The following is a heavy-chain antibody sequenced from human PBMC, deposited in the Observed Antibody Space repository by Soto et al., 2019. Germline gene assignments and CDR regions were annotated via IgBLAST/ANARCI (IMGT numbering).Heavy chain of an antibody. Sequence: SEALSLTCTVTGGSVNTYYWSWIRQSAGKGLEWIGRVYTTGSTNYNPSLKSRVTISVDTSRNQFSLSLRSVTAADTAVYYCATGKAWEVLLAYWGQGILVPVSS. CDR1: GGSVNTYY. CDR2: VYTTGST. CDR3: ATGKAWEVLLAY. D-gene: IGHD1-26*01. J-gene: IGHJ4*02. V-gene: IGHV4-4*07.